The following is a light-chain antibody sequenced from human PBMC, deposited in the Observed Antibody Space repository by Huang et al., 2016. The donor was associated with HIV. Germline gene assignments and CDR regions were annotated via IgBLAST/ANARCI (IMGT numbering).Light chain of an antibody. V-gene: IGKV3-15*01. Sequence: EIVMTQSPATLSVSPGERVPLSCRASQSLSSQLAWYQQKRGQAPRLLIYGVYTRATDSPARFSGSGSGTDFTLTINSLQSEDFATYYCQQYNDWPLTFGQGTEVEIK. J-gene: IGKJ1*01. CDR1: QSLSSQ. CDR3: QQYNDWPLT. CDR2: GVY.